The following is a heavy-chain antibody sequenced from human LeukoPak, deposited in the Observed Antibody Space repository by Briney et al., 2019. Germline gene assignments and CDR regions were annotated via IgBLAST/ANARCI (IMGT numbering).Heavy chain of an antibody. D-gene: IGHD3-22*01. CDR3: DMVPKTYYYDSSGYKDAFDI. J-gene: IGHJ3*02. CDR2: INPNSGGT. V-gene: IGHV1-2*02. Sequence: ASVKVSCKASGYTFTSYYMHWVRQAPGQGLEWMGWINPNSGGTNYAQKFQGRVTMTRDTSISTAYMELSRLRSDDTAVYYCDMVPKTYYYDSSGYKDAFDIWGQGTMVTVSS. CDR1: GYTFTSYY.